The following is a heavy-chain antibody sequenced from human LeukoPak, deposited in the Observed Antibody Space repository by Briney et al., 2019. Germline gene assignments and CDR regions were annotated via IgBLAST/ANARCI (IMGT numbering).Heavy chain of an antibody. CDR3: ARLRSRASTMTLPDLDAFDI. CDR2: IYPGDSDT. V-gene: IGHV5-51*01. D-gene: IGHD3-22*01. CDR1: GYVFTGYW. Sequence: GESLKISCKGSGYVFTGYWIAWVRQMPGKGLEWMGIIYPGDSDTRYSPSFQGQVTISVDQAIKTAYVQWSSLKASDSGLYYCARLRSRASTMTLPDLDAFDIWGQGTVVTVSS. J-gene: IGHJ3*02.